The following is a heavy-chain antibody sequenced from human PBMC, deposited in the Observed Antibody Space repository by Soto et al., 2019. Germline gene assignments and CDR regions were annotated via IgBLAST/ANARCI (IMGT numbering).Heavy chain of an antibody. CDR1: GYTLIMYY. CDR3: ARSPYSSGYYYAIDY. D-gene: IGHD3-22*01. V-gene: IGHV1-46*01. Sequence: ASVKVSCTASGYTLIMYYIHWMRQAPGQGLEWMGLINPSGGSTTYAQKFQGRVTMTRDTSMSTVYMDLSSLRSEDTAVYYCARSPYSSGYYYAIDYWGQGTQVTVSS. J-gene: IGHJ4*02. CDR2: INPSGGST.